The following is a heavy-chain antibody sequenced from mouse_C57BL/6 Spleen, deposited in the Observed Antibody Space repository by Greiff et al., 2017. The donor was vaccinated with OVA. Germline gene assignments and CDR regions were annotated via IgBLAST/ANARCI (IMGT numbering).Heavy chain of an antibody. CDR3: ARSGANWDWFAY. CDR2: IDPSASYT. Sequence: QVHVKQPGAELVMPGASVKLSCKASGYTFTSYWMPWVRQRPGQGLEWIGEIDPSASYTNYNQKFKGKSTLTVDKSSSTAYMQLSSLTSEDAAVYYCARSGANWDWFAYWGQGTLVTVSA. V-gene: IGHV1-69*01. CDR1: GYTFTSYW. D-gene: IGHD4-1*01. J-gene: IGHJ3*01.